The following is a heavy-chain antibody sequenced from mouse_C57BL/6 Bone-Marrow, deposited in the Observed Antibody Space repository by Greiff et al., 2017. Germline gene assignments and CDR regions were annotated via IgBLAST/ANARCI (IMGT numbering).Heavy chain of an antibody. J-gene: IGHJ3*01. CDR1: GYTFTSYW. Sequence: QVHVKQSGAELAKPGASVKLSCKASGYTFTSYWMHWVKQRPGQGLEWIARIYPGSGNTYYNEKFKGKATLTAEKSSSTAYMQLSSLTSEDSAVYCCARGGYYGPFAYWGQGTLVTVSA. V-gene: IGHV1-76*01. D-gene: IGHD1-1*02. CDR2: IYPGSGNT. CDR3: ARGGYYGPFAY.